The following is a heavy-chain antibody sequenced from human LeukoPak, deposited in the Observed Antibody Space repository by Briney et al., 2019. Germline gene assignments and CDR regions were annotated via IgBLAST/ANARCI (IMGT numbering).Heavy chain of an antibody. CDR3: AQTYYYDSSGSTNWFDP. CDR1: GGSISSSSYY. CDR2: IYYSGST. V-gene: IGHV4-39*01. D-gene: IGHD3-22*01. Sequence: SETLSLTCTVSGGSISSSSYYWGWIRQPPGKGLEWIGSIYYSGSTYYNPSLKSRVTISVDTSKDQFSLKLSSVTAADTAVYYCAQTYYYDSSGSTNWFDPWGQGTLVTVSS. J-gene: IGHJ5*02.